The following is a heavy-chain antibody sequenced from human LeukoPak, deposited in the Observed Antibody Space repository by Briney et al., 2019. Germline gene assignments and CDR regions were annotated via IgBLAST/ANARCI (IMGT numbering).Heavy chain of an antibody. D-gene: IGHD6-19*01. CDR3: ATVYSSGWHWNY. V-gene: IGHV1-2*02. Sequence: GASVKVSCKASGYTFTAYYMHWVRQAPGQGLEWMGWINPNSGGTNYAQKFQGRVTMTRDTSISTAYMELSSLRSDDTALYYCATVYSSGWHWNYWGQGTLVTVSS. CDR1: GYTFTAYY. CDR2: INPNSGGT. J-gene: IGHJ4*02.